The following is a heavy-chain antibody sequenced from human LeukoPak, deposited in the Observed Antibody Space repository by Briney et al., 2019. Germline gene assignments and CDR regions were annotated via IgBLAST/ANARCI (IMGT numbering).Heavy chain of an antibody. CDR3: ARDSTNMDV. CDR2: ISSSSRMI. J-gene: IGHJ6*03. D-gene: IGHD2-2*01. Sequence: GGSLRLSCAASGSTFSRYSMNWARQAPGKGLEWVSSISSSSRMIYYVDSVKGRFTIPRDNAKNSLYLQMNSLRAEDTAVYFCARDSTNMDVWGKGTTVTVSS. CDR1: GSTFSRYS. V-gene: IGHV3-21*01.